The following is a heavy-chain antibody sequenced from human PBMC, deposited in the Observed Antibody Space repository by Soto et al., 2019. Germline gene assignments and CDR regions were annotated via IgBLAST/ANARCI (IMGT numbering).Heavy chain of an antibody. CDR2: IYYSGST. V-gene: IGHV4-30-4*01. J-gene: IGHJ6*02. CDR3: ARGPTIPYYYGMDV. CDR1: GGSISSGDYY. Sequence: SETLSLTCTVSGGSISSGDYYWSWIRQPPGKGLEWIGYIYYSGSTYYNPSLKSRVTISVDTSKNQFSLKLSSVTAADTAVYYCARGPTIPYYYGMDVWGQGTTVTVSS. D-gene: IGHD3-10*01.